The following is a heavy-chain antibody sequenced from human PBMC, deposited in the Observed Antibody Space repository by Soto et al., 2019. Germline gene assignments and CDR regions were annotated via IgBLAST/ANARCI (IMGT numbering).Heavy chain of an antibody. CDR3: ARSSEIDYYEFWSGYYISYYFDY. J-gene: IGHJ4*02. V-gene: IGHV1-18*01. Sequence: ASVKVSCKASGYTFTSYGISWVRQAPGQGLEWMGWISAYNGNTNYAQKLQGRVTMTTDTSTSTAYMELRSLRSDDTAVYYCARSSEIDYYEFWSGYYISYYFDYWGQGTLVTVSS. CDR1: GYTFTSYG. D-gene: IGHD3-3*01. CDR2: ISAYNGNT.